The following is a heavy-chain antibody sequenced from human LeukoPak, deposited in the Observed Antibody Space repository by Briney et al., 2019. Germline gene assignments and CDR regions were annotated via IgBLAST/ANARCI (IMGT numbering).Heavy chain of an antibody. CDR1: GYTFTGYH. V-gene: IGHV1-2*06. CDR2: INPNSGGT. Sequence: ASVKVSCKASGYTFTGYHMHWVRQAPGQGLEWMGRINPNSGGTNYAQKFQGRVTMTRDTSISTAYMELSRLRSDDTAVYYCARVGGTYYYDSSGYFVDYWGQGTLVTVSS. CDR3: ARVGGTYYYDSSGYFVDY. J-gene: IGHJ4*02. D-gene: IGHD3-22*01.